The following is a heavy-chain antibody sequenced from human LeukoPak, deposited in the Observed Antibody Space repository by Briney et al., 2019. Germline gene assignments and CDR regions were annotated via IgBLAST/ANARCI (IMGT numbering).Heavy chain of an antibody. CDR2: ISSSSNYI. J-gene: IGHJ4*02. CDR1: GFTFSSYS. V-gene: IGHV3-21*01. CDR3: ARPAYCGGNCYYFPDY. D-gene: IGHD2-21*02. Sequence: GSLRLSCAASGFTFSSYSMNWVRQAPGKGLEWVSSISSSSNYIYYADSVKGRATISRDNAKNSLYLQMNSLRAEDTAVYYCARPAYCGGNCYYFPDYWGQGTLVTVSS.